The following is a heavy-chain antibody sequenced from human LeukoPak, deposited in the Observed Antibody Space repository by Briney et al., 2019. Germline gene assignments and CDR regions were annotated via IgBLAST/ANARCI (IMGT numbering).Heavy chain of an antibody. Sequence: PGESLRLSCVASGSTFSRHWIHWVRQAPGKGLVWVSRISEDGSSTTYADSVKGRFTISRDNAKNSLYLQMNSLRAEDTAVYYCARDGGIVVADPSWRFDPWGQGTLVTVSS. D-gene: IGHD2-2*01. CDR2: ISEDGSST. J-gene: IGHJ5*02. CDR1: GSTFSRHW. V-gene: IGHV3-74*03. CDR3: ARDGGIVVADPSWRFDP.